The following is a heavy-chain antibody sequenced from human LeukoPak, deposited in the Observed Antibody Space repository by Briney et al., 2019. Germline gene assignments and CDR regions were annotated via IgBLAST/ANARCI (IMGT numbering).Heavy chain of an antibody. CDR3: AKVRDGSGSYRAFDI. V-gene: IGHV3-23*01. CDR1: GFNLSNYG. J-gene: IGHJ3*02. Sequence: GGSLRLSCAASGFNLSNYGMFWIRQAPGKGLEWVSRISGSGGTTYYADSVKGRFTISRDNSKNTLYLQVNSLRVEDTAVYYCAKVRDGSGSYRAFDIWGQGTMVTVSS. CDR2: ISGSGGTT. D-gene: IGHD3-10*01.